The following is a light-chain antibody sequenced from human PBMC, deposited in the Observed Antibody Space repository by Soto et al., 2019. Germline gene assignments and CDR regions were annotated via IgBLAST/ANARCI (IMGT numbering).Light chain of an antibody. J-gene: IGKJ4*01. V-gene: IGKV1-9*01. Sequence: DIHLTQSPSLLSASVEDSVTITCRASQGISQYVAWYQQKPGKAPKLLIYAATVLQGGVPSRFSGTGSATEFILTISSLQPEDFATYYCQQVNSYPLTFGGGTKVDIK. CDR1: QGISQY. CDR3: QQVNSYPLT. CDR2: AAT.